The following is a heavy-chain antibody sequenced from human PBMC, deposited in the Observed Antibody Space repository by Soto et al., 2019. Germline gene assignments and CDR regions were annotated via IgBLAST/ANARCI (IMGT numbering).Heavy chain of an antibody. Sequence: SETLSLTCAVSGGSLSDYYWPWIRQSPGKGLEWIGEIHPSGSTYYNPSLRSRVTISVDTSKNQFSLKLTSLTAAGTAIYYCARGRDEYKLGNVWGHGTTVTVSS. CDR1: GGSLSDYY. J-gene: IGHJ6*02. V-gene: IGHV4-34*01. CDR2: IHPSGST. D-gene: IGHD1-1*01. CDR3: ARGRDEYKLGNV.